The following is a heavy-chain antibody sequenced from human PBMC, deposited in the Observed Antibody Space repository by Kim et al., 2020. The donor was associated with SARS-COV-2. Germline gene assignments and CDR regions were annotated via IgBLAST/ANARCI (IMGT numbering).Heavy chain of an antibody. V-gene: IGHV3-11*05. Sequence: GGSLRLSCAASGFANGDFYMTWIRQAPGKGLEWISYINPSRLSVTYINYADSVKGRFTISRDNAKNSVYLQMNSLRVEDTAIYYCAREQGWLIGGLDVWG. J-gene: IGHJ6*01. CDR1: GFANGDFY. D-gene: IGHD6-19*01. CDR3: AREQGWLIGGLDV. CDR2: INPSRLSVTYI.